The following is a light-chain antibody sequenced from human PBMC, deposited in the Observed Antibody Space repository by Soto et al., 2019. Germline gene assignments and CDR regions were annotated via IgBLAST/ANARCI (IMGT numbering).Light chain of an antibody. CDR2: DAS. J-gene: IGKJ1*01. CDR3: QQRSNWPAT. Sequence: FELTQSPGTLSLSQGETATLSCRASQSVRTYLAWYQQKPGQAPRLLIYDASNRATGIPARFSGSGSGTDFTLTISSLAPEDFAVYYCQQRSNWPATFGQGTKVDIK. CDR1: QSVRTY. V-gene: IGKV3-11*01.